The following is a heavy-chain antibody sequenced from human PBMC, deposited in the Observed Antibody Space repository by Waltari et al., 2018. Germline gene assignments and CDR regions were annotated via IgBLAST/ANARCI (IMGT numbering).Heavy chain of an antibody. V-gene: IGHV3-48*03. J-gene: IGHJ4*02. CDR2: ITSSGSTI. D-gene: IGHD4-17*01. CDR3: ARALGTTVTTAGGY. CDR1: GFTFSSFE. Sequence: VQLVESGGGSVQSGGSLRLACAASGFTFSSFEMSWVRQASGKGVELVSNITSSGSTIYYADSVKGRFTISRDNAKNSLYLQMNSLRAEDTAIYFCARALGTTVTTAGGYWGQGTLVTVSS.